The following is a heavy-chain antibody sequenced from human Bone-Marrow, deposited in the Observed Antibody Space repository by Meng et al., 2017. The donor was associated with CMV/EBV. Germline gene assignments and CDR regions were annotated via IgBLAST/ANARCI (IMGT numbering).Heavy chain of an antibody. V-gene: IGHV1-2*02. D-gene: IGHD2-2*01. CDR3: ARDVPADEFWFDP. Sequence: ASVKVSCKASGYTFTGYYMHWVRQAPGQGLEWMGWINPNSGGTNYAQKFQGRVTMTRDTSISTAYMELSRLRSDDTAVYYWARDVPADEFWFDPWGQGTLVTVSS. CDR1: GYTFTGYY. J-gene: IGHJ5*02. CDR2: INPNSGGT.